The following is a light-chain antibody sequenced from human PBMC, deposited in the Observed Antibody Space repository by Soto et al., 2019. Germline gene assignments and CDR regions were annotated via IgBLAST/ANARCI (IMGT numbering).Light chain of an antibody. CDR3: QQSYTTPPWT. CDR1: QYISTY. CDR2: GAS. J-gene: IGKJ1*01. V-gene: IGKV1-39*01. Sequence: DIQMAQSPSSLSASVGDRVTITCRSSQYISTYLNWYQHKPGKAPKVLIFGASTLQGGVPSRFSGSGSGTEFTVTISSLQPEDFATYFCQQSYTTPPWTFGQGTKVEIK.